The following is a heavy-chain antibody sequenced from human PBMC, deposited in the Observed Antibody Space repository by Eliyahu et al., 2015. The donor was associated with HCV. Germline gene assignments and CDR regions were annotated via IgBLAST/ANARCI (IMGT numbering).Heavy chain of an antibody. CDR1: GCTFXKYV. CDR3: AKGDDSSGYPYFMYFDY. D-gene: IGHD3-22*01. Sequence: EVQLLESGGGFVQSGGSQXLXCEXSGCTFXKYVMNWVRQAPGKGLEWVAGITGGGHSTFYADTVKGRFTISRDKSKNTLFLQMDSLRAEDTAVYYCAKGDDSSGYPYFMYFDYWGQGIKVTVSS. V-gene: IGHV3-23*01. CDR2: ITGGGHST. J-gene: IGHJ4*02.